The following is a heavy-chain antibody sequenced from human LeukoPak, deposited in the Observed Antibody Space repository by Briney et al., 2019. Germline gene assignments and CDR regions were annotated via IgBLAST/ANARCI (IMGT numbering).Heavy chain of an antibody. V-gene: IGHV4-30-4*01. Sequence: SQTLSLTCTVSGGSISSGDYYWRWIRQPPGKGLEWIGYIYYSGSTYYNPSLKSRVTISVDTSKNQFSLKLSSVTAADTAVYYCASPSGYSGYGFVYWGQGTLVTVSS. J-gene: IGHJ4*02. CDR2: IYYSGST. D-gene: IGHD5-12*01. CDR1: GGSISSGDYY. CDR3: ASPSGYSGYGFVY.